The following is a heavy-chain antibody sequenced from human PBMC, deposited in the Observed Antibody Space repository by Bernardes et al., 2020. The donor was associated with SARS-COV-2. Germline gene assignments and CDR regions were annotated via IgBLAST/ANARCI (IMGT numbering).Heavy chain of an antibody. J-gene: IGHJ4*02. Sequence: SSPTLVKPTETLTLTCTVSGFSLSNARMGVSWIRQPPGKALEWLAHIFSNDEKSYSTSLKSRLTISKDTSKSQVVLTMTNMDPVDTATYYCARIQLDCSGGSCYSLFDYWGQGTLVTVSS. V-gene: IGHV2-26*01. D-gene: IGHD2-15*01. CDR2: IFSNDEK. CDR3: ARIQLDCSGGSCYSLFDY. CDR1: GFSLSNARMG.